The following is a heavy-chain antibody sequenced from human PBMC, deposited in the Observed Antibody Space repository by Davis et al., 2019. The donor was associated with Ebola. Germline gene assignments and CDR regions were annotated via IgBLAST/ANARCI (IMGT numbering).Heavy chain of an antibody. V-gene: IGHV4-39*01. J-gene: IGHJ3*02. Sequence: SETLSLTCTVSGGSISSSSYYWGWIRQPPGKGLEWIGNIHYRGTTSYNPSLESRVTISFDSSKNQFSLELTSVTAADTAVYFCVRPYGSLGATFDIWGQGTVVTVSS. D-gene: IGHD3-10*01. CDR2: IHYRGTT. CDR1: GGSISSSSYY. CDR3: VRPYGSLGATFDI.